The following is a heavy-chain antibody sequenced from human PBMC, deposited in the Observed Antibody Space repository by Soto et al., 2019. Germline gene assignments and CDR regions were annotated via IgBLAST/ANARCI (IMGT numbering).Heavy chain of an antibody. D-gene: IGHD3-10*02. CDR3: ATMRPGPILEDRVYYYVIDV. Sequence: QTQVVESGGGVVQPGTSLRPSCAASGFTFNYNGMHWVRQAPGKGLEWMAVISYDGTKKHYADSIKGRFAISRDNSRNTVYLQLNSLRPEDTAVYYCATMRPGPILEDRVYYYVIDVWGQGTTVTVSS. CDR1: GFTFNYNG. V-gene: IGHV3-30*03. CDR2: ISYDGTKK. J-gene: IGHJ6*02.